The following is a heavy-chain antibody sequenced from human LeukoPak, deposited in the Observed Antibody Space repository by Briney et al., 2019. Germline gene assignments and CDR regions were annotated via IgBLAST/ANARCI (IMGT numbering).Heavy chain of an antibody. V-gene: IGHV4-61*01. D-gene: IGHD1-14*01. CDR2: IYHSGST. CDR3: ARDPDGNNWFDP. J-gene: IGHJ5*02. Sequence: SETLSLTCTVSGGSVSSGSYYWSWIRQPPGKGLEWIGYIYHSGSTNYNPSLKSRVTMSVDTSRNQFSLKLSSVTAADTAVYYCARDPDGNNWFDPWGQGALVTVSS. CDR1: GGSVSSGSYY.